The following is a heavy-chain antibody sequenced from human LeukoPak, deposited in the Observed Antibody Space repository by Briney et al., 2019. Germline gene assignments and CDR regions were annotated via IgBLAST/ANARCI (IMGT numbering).Heavy chain of an antibody. Sequence: SETLSLTCTMSGASIRDYYWSWIPHRPGKGLGWGGHIYYTGATNYSPSHKCRVTLSVDTSKSQFSLRVSSVTAGDTAVYYCARGVWSLHSGVSIDSWGQGTLVTVSS. CDR1: GASIRDYY. V-gene: IGHV4-59*01. J-gene: IGHJ4*02. D-gene: IGHD3-10*01. CDR3: ARGVWSLHSGVSIDS. CDR2: IYYTGAT.